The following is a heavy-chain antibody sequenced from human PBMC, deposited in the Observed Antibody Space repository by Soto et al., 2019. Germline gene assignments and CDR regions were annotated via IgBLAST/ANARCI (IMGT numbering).Heavy chain of an antibody. J-gene: IGHJ4*02. D-gene: IGHD2-15*01. CDR2: INNDGSST. CDR3: SRSECSGGSYYSARLY. Sequence: PGGSLRLSCAASGFTFSNDWMHWVCQAPGKGLVWVSRINNDGSSTDYADSVKGRFTISRDNARNTLYLQMNSLRAEDPAVYYCSRSECSGGSYYSARLYWGQGTLVTVSS. CDR1: GFTFSNDW. V-gene: IGHV3-74*01.